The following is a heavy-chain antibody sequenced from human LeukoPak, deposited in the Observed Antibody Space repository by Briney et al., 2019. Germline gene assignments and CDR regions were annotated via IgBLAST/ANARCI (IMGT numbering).Heavy chain of an antibody. CDR2: ISASGGSR. CDR1: GFTFSLYV. V-gene: IGHV3-23*01. D-gene: IGHD4-17*01. J-gene: IGHJ4*02. Sequence: GGSLRLSCAASGFTFSLYVMSWVRQAPGKGLEWVSGISASGGSRYYADSVKGRFTISRDNSRNTVFLQVNSLRGDDTAVYYCAQDRGATVTTFAHWGLGTLVPVSS. CDR3: AQDRGATVTTFAH.